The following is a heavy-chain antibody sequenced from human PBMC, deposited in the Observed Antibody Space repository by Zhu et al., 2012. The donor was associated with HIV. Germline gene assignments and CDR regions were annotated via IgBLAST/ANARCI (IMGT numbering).Heavy chain of an antibody. Sequence: QVQLQESGPGLVKPSETLSPTCAVSGYSISSGYYWGWIRQPPGKGLEWIGSIYHSGSTYYNPSLKSRVTISVDTSKNQFSLKLSSVTAADTAVYYCARIYYYYYYYMDVWGKGPRSPSP. V-gene: IGHV4-38-2*01. J-gene: IGHJ6*03. CDR1: GYSISSGYY. D-gene: IGHD2-2*02. CDR2: IYHSGST. CDR3: ARIYYYYYYYMDV.